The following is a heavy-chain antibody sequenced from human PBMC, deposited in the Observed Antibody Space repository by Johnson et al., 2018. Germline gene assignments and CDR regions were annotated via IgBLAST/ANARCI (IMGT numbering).Heavy chain of an antibody. CDR2: ISGSGGST. Sequence: EVQLVESGGGLVQPGGSLRLSCAASGFTFSSYAMSWVSQAPGKGLEWVSAISGSGGSTYYADSVKGRFTISRDNAKTTRYLQMNSLGAEDTAVYDREKDRHRAPGACDIGGQGTMVTVSS. CDR3: EKDRHRAPGACDI. CDR1: GFTFSSYA. D-gene: IGHD1-14*01. V-gene: IGHV3-23*04. J-gene: IGHJ3*02.